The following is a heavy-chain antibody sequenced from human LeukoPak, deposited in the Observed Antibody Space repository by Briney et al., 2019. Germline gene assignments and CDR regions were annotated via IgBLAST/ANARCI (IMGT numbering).Heavy chain of an antibody. CDR1: GGSISSYY. J-gene: IGHJ4*02. V-gene: IGHV4-59*01. Sequence: SGTLSLTCTVSGGSISSYYWNWIRAPPGKGLEWVGHIYYSGSTNNNPSLSRRVTISVDTYKKQFSLKLSSVTAADTAVYYCAGSSMIGAFDYWGQGTLATVSS. CDR2: IYYSGST. D-gene: IGHD3-22*01. CDR3: AGSSMIGAFDY.